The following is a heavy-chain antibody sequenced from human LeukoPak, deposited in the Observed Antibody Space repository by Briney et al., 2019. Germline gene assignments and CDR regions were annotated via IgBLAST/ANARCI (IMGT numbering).Heavy chain of an antibody. V-gene: IGHV4-59*01. Sequence: SETLSLTCTVSGGSISSYFWSWIRQPPGKGLEWIGYIYYSGSTNYNPSLKSRLTISVDTSKNQFSLKLSSVTAADTAVYYCARETYCGGDCYSGLDYWGQGTLVTVSS. CDR2: IYYSGST. J-gene: IGHJ4*02. D-gene: IGHD2-21*02. CDR1: GGSISSYF. CDR3: ARETYCGGDCYSGLDY.